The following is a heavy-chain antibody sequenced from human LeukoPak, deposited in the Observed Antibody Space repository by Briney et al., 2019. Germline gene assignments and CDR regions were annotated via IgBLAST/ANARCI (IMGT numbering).Heavy chain of an antibody. CDR1: RFTFSSYA. CDR3: AKLDYGDYGYFDL. CDR2: ISGSGGST. V-gene: IGHV3-23*01. Sequence: GGSLRLSCAASRFTFSSYAMSWVRQAPGKGLEWVSAISGSGGSTYYADSVKGRFTISRDNSKNTLYLQMNSLRAEDTAVYYCAKLDYGDYGYFDLWGRGTLVTVSS. D-gene: IGHD4-17*01. J-gene: IGHJ2*01.